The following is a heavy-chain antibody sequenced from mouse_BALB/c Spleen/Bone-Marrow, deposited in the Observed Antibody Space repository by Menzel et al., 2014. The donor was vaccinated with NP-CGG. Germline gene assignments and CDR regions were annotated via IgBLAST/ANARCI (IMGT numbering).Heavy chain of an antibody. Sequence: GAELVKPGASVKLSCKASGYTFTSYWMHWVKQRPGQGLEWIGEISPSNGRTNYNEKFKTKATLTVDKSSNTAYMQLSRRTSEDSAVYYCARKGADYEDYWGQGTTLTVSS. V-gene: IGHV1S81*02. CDR1: GYTFTSYW. D-gene: IGHD2-4*01. J-gene: IGHJ2*01. CDR2: ISPSNGRT. CDR3: ARKGADYEDY.